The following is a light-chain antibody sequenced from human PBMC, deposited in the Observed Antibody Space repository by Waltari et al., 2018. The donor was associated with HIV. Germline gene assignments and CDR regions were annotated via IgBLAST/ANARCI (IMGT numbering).Light chain of an antibody. CDR1: CNHVGRQG. CDR2: MTN. CDR3: SSWDSTLSAWV. J-gene: IGLJ3*02. V-gene: IGLV10-54*01. Sequence: PLSLSQTFAQTAIPPCFRVCNHVGRQGATCFQQHRGPPPKLLSYMTNGRPSGVSGRFSASRSGDTAYLSISSLESEDEAYYFCSSWDSTLSAWVFGGGTQLTVL.